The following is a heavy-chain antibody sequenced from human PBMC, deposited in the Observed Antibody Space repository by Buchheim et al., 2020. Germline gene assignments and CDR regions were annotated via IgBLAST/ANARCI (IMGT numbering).Heavy chain of an antibody. J-gene: IGHJ4*02. CDR2: MKPNSGTT. Sequence: QVQLVQSGAEVKKPGASVKVSCKASGYTFTSYDINWVRQAPGQGLEWMGWMKPNSGTTGYAQRFPGRVTMTRDISISTAYMELTSLRFDDTAVYYCVHLDDGGRWRGLDSWGQGTL. V-gene: IGHV1-8*01. D-gene: IGHD2-15*01. CDR3: VHLDDGGRWRGLDS. CDR1: GYTFTSYD.